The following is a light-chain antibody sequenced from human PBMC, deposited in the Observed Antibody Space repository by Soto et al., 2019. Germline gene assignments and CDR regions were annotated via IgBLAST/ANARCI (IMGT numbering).Light chain of an antibody. CDR1: HSVSSRY. Sequence: EIVMTQSPATLSVSPGARAPLSCRASHSVSSRYLAWYQQTPGQAPRLLIYGASSRATGIPDRFSGSGSGTDFTLTISRLEPEDFAVYYCQQYGSSPWTFGQGTKVDIK. CDR3: QQYGSSPWT. V-gene: IGKV3-20*01. J-gene: IGKJ1*01. CDR2: GAS.